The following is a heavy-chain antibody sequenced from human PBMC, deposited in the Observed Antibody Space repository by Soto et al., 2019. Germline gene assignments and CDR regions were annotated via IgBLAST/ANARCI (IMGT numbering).Heavy chain of an antibody. V-gene: IGHV3-33*01. CDR2: IWYDGSKI. D-gene: IGHD6-13*01. J-gene: IGHJ6*01. Sequence: QVQLVQSGGGVVQPGGSLRLSCAASGFTFSSYGMHWVRQAPGKGLEWVAVIWYDGSKIYYADSVKGRFTISRDNSKSTLYLQMTSLRAEDTVVYYCARPLEQHQLGLGMDVWGQGSPVTVSS. CDR3: ARPLEQHQLGLGMDV. CDR1: GFTFSSYG.